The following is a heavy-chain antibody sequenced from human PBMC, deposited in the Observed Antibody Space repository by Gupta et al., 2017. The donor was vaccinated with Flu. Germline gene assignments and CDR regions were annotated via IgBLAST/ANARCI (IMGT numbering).Heavy chain of an antibody. V-gene: IGHV3-23*01. CDR3: AKHTVTNYFDS. CDR2: ISGSAGST. D-gene: IGHD4-17*01. Sequence: EVQLLESGGGLVQPGGSLRPTCAASGFTFSSYALSWVRQAPGKGLEWVSAISGSAGSTYYADSVKGRFTISRDNSKGTLYLQVNSLRAEDTALYYCAKHTVTNYFDSWGQGTLVTVSS. J-gene: IGHJ4*02. CDR1: GFTFSSYA.